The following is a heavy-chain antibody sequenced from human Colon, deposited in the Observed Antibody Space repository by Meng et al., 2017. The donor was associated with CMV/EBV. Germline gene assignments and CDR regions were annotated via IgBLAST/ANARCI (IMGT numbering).Heavy chain of an antibody. CDR1: GFTFSSYA. CDR2: ISYDGSNK. V-gene: IGHV3-30*04. J-gene: IGHJ6*02. D-gene: IGHD4-17*01. CDR3: ARDSNGDYGYYYYYGMDV. Sequence: GESLKISCAASGFTFSSYAMHWVRQAPGKGLEWVAVISYDGSNKYYADSVKGRFTISRDNSKNTLYLQMNSLRAEDTAVYYCARDSNGDYGYYYYYGMDVWGQGTTVTVS.